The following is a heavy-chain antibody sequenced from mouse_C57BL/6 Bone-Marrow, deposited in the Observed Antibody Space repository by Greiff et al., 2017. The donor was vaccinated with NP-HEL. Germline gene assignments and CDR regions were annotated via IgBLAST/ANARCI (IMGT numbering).Heavy chain of an antibody. J-gene: IGHJ4*01. Sequence: VQLQQSGPELVKPGDSVKISCKASGYSFTGYFMNWVMQSHGKSLEWIGRINPYNGDTFYNQKFKGKATLTVDKSSSTAHMELRSLTSEDSAVYYCAREGELLPPYYYAMDYWGQGTSVTVSS. CDR2: INPYNGDT. CDR3: AREGELLPPYYYAMDY. D-gene: IGHD2-12*01. V-gene: IGHV1-20*01. CDR1: GYSFTGYF.